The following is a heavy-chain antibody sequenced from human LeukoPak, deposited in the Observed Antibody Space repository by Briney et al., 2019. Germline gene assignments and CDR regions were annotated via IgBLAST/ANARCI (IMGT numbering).Heavy chain of an antibody. D-gene: IGHD1-1*01. CDR2: INYSSRII. Sequence: PGGSLRLSCTAPGFIFSSYTMNWVRQAPGKGLEWVSDINYSSRIIYYADSVKGRFTISRDNSRDTLYLQMSRLRAEDTAIYYCAKVIGHWTPPLDSWGQGTLVTVSS. CDR3: AKVIGHWTPPLDS. V-gene: IGHV3-23*01. CDR1: GFIFSSYT. J-gene: IGHJ4*02.